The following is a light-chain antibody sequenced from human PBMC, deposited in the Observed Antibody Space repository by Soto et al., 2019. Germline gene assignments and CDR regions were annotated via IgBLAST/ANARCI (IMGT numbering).Light chain of an antibody. CDR3: QVWDSSSDHGV. CDR1: NIGSKS. CDR2: DDS. V-gene: IGLV3-21*02. J-gene: IGLJ2*01. Sequence: SYELTQPPSVSVAPGQTARITCGGNNIGSKSVHGYQQKPGQAPVLVVYDDSDRPSAIPERFSGSNSGNTATLTICRVEAGDEADYYCQVWDSSSDHGVFGGGTTLTVL.